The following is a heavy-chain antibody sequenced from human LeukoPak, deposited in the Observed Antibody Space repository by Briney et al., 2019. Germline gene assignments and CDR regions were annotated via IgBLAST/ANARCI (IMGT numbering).Heavy chain of an antibody. CDR2: INPSGGST. CDR1: GYTFTSYY. D-gene: IGHD2-15*01. Sequence: ASVKVSCKASGYTFTSYYMHWVRQAPGQGLEWMGIINPSGGSTSYAQKFQGRVTMTRDTSTSTVYMELSSLRSEDTAVYYCARDGEYCSAGCTSHSYSYGLDVWGQGTTVTVSS. J-gene: IGHJ6*02. CDR3: ARDGEYCSAGCTSHSYSYGLDV. V-gene: IGHV1-46*01.